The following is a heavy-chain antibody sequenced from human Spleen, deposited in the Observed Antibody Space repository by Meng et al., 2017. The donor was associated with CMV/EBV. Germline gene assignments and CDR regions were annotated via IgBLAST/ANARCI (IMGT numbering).Heavy chain of an antibody. CDR3: ARAYCGGDCYSGFDY. J-gene: IGHJ4*02. V-gene: IGHV4-4*02. D-gene: IGHD2-21*01. Sequence: GGSISSNRWWSWVRQSPGKGLEWIGEIFDSGITYYNPSLKSRVTILVDKSKNQFSLNLSSVTAADTAVYYCARAYCGGDCYSGFDYWGQGTLVTVSS. CDR1: GGSISSNRW. CDR2: IFDSGIT.